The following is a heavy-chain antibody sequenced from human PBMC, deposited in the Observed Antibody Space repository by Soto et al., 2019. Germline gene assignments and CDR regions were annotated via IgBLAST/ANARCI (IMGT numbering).Heavy chain of an antibody. CDR1: GFTFSSYA. D-gene: IGHD2-15*01. Sequence: QVQLVESGGGVVQPGRSLRLSCAASGFTFSSYAMHWVRQAPGKGLEWVAVISYDGSNKYYADSVKGRVTISRDNSKNTLYLQMNSLRAEDTAVYYCGSSGEGTIDYWGQGTLVTVSS. V-gene: IGHV3-30-3*01. J-gene: IGHJ4*02. CDR2: ISYDGSNK. CDR3: GSSGEGTIDY.